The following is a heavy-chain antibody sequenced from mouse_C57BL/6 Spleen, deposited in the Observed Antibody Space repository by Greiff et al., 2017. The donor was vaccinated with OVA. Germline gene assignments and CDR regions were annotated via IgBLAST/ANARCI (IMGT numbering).Heavy chain of an antibody. CDR2: IYPGDGDT. V-gene: IGHV1-82*01. CDR3: ARDYYDTHYYAMDY. J-gene: IGHJ4*01. CDR1: GYAFSSSW. D-gene: IGHD1-1*01. Sequence: QVQLQQSGPELVKPGASVKISCKASGYAFSSSWMNWVKQRPGKGLEWIGRIYPGDGDTNYNGKFKGKATLTADKSSSTAYMQLSSLTSEDSAVYICARDYYDTHYYAMDYWGQGTSVTVSS.